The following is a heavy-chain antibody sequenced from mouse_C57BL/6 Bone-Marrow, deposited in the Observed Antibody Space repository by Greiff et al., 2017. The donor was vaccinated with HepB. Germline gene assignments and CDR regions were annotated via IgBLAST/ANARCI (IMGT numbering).Heavy chain of an antibody. Sequence: EVQWVESEGGLVQPGSSMKLSCTASGFTFSDYYMAWVRQVPEKGLEWVANINYDGSSTYYLDSLKSRFIISRDNAKNILYLQMSSLKSEDTATYYCARLLWYFDVWGTGTTVTVSS. V-gene: IGHV5-16*01. J-gene: IGHJ1*03. D-gene: IGHD2-1*01. CDR3: ARLLWYFDV. CDR2: INYDGSST. CDR1: GFTFSDYY.